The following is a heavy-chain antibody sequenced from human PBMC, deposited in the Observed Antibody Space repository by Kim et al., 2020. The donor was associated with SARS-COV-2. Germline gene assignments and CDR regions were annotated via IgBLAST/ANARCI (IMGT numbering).Heavy chain of an antibody. V-gene: IGHV3-30-3*01. Sequence: GGSLRLSCAASGFTFSSQSMHWVRQAPGKGLEWVAVISYDGTNKYYADSEKGRFTISRDNSKNTLYLQMNSLRTEDTAVYYCATGYFHHWGQGTLVTVSS. J-gene: IGHJ1*01. CDR3: ATGYFHH. CDR1: GFTFSSQS. CDR2: ISYDGTNK.